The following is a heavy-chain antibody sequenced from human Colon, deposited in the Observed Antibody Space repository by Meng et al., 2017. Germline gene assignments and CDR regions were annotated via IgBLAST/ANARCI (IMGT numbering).Heavy chain of an antibody. Sequence: QVQLQESGPGLVKPSETLSLTCTVSGGSIGSYYWSWIRQPPRKGLEWIGYAYYSGTTNYSPSLKSRVTMSVDASKRQFSLKLTSVTAADTAVYYCARHLQRGSYYFDYWDQGTLVTVSS. D-gene: IGHD1-26*01. J-gene: IGHJ4*02. V-gene: IGHV4-59*08. CDR1: GGSIGSYY. CDR3: ARHLQRGSYYFDY. CDR2: AYYSGTT.